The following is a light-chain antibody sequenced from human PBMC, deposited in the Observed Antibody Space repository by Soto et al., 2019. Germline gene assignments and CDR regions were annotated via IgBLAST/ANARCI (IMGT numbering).Light chain of an antibody. CDR2: EVS. Sequence: QSALTQPPSASGSPGQSVTISCTGTSSDVGGYNYVSWYHQHPGKAPKLMIYEVSKRPSGVPDRFSGSKSGNTASLTVSGLQAEDEADYYCISYAGSNLLYVFGTGTKVTVL. CDR3: ISYAGSNLLYV. V-gene: IGLV2-8*01. J-gene: IGLJ1*01. CDR1: SSDVGGYNY.